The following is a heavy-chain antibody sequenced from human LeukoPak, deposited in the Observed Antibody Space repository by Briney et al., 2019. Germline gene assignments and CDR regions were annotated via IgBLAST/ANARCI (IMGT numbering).Heavy chain of an antibody. D-gene: IGHD3-10*01. CDR2: IYYSGST. Sequence: PSETLSLTCTVSSGSISSHYWSWIRQPPGKTLEWIGYIYYSGSTNYNPSLRSRVTISVDSSKNQFSLKLSSVTAADTAMYYCARGSGQWGFDSWGQGTLVTVSS. V-gene: IGHV4-59*11. CDR3: ARGSGQWGFDS. J-gene: IGHJ4*02. CDR1: SGSISSHY.